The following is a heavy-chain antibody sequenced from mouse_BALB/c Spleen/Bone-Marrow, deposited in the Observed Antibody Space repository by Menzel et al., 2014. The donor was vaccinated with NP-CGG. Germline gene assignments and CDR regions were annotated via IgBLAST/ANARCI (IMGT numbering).Heavy chain of an antibody. CDR3: ATYVGFAF. V-gene: IGHV1S81*02. Sequence: VQLQQSGAELVKPGTSVKLSCKASGYTFTNYYIYWVKQTPGQGLEWIGEINPTNGGTNFNEKFRTKATLTADKSSSTAYMQLSSLTSEDSAVYCCATYVGFAFWGQGTLVTVSA. CDR1: GYTFTNYY. J-gene: IGHJ3*01. CDR2: INPTNGGT. D-gene: IGHD1-1*01.